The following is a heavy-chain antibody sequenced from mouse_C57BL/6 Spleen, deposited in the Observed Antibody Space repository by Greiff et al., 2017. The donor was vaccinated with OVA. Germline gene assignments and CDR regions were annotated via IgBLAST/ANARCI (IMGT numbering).Heavy chain of an antibody. CDR2: IDPSDSYT. CDR3: AREILRDYFDY. V-gene: IGHV1-50*01. CDR1: GYTFTSYW. Sequence: VQLQQPGAELVKPGASVKLSCKASGYTFTSYWMQWVKQRPGQGLEWIGEIDPSDSYTNYNQKFKGKATLTVDTSSSTAYMQLSSLTSEDSAVYYCAREILRDYFDYWGQGTTLTVSS. D-gene: IGHD1-1*01. J-gene: IGHJ2*01.